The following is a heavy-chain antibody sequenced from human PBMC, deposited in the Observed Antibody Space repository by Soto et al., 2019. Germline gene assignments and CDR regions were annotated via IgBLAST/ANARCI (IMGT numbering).Heavy chain of an antibody. J-gene: IGHJ4*02. V-gene: IGHV4-31*03. CDR1: GGSISSGGYY. D-gene: IGHD3-10*01. CDR2: IYYSGST. CDR3: ARDGGYGSGSYRFDY. Sequence: QVQLQESGPGLVKPSQTLSLTCTVSGGSISSGGYYWSWIRQHPGKGLEWIGYIYYSGSTSYNPSLKSRVTLSIDTSKNQFSLKVSSVTAADTAVYYCARDGGYGSGSYRFDYWGQGTLVTVSS.